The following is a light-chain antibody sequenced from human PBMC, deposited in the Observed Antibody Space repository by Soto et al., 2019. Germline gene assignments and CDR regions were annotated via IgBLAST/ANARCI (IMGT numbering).Light chain of an antibody. V-gene: IGLV2-23*03. CDR2: EGS. J-gene: IGLJ2*01. CDR3: CSYAGSSTFVV. Sequence: QSALTQPASVSGSPGQSITISCTGTSSDVGSYNLVSWYQQHPGKAPKLMSYEGSKRPSGVSNRFSGSKSGNTASLTISGLQAEYEADYYCCSYAGSSTFVVFGGGTKVTVL. CDR1: SSDVGSYNL.